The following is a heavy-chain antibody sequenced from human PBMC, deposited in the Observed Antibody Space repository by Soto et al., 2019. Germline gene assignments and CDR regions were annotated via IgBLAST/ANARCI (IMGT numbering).Heavy chain of an antibody. CDR2: IFHSGST. CDR3: ARVYSGSYSDS. D-gene: IGHD1-26*01. Sequence: SETLSLRYAVSGGSISSNNWWSWVRQPPGKGLEWIGEIFHSGSTYYSPSLKSRVTISVDKSKKYFSLNLTSVTAADTAVYYCARVYSGSYSDSWGQGTLVTVS. J-gene: IGHJ4*02. V-gene: IGHV4-4*02. CDR1: GGSISSNNW.